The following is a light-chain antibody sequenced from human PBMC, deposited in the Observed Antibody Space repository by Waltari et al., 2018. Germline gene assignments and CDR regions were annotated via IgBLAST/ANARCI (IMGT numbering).Light chain of an antibody. V-gene: IGLV2-14*01. CDR3: GSYTSSTTLEV. Sequence: QSALTQPASVSGSPGQSNTISCTGASSDVGGYNYVSWYQHHPGKAPKLMIYEVSNRPSGVSNRFSGSKSGNTASLTISGLQAEDEADYYCGSYTSSTTLEVFGTGTKVTVL. CDR2: EVS. CDR1: SSDVGGYNY. J-gene: IGLJ1*01.